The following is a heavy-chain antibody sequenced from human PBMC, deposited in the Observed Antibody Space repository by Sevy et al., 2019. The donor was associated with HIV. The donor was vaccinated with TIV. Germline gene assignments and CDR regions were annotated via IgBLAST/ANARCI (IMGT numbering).Heavy chain of an antibody. CDR2: ITVTGITI. J-gene: IGHJ6*02. Sequence: GGFLRLSCAASGFTFTDYYMSWIRQAPGKGLEWVSYITVTGITIYYADSVKGRFTISRDNAKNSLYLQMNSLRAEDTAVYYCSRGVISPVADVWGQGTTVTVS. CDR3: SRGVISPVADV. D-gene: IGHD2-21*01. V-gene: IGHV3-11*01. CDR1: GFTFTDYY.